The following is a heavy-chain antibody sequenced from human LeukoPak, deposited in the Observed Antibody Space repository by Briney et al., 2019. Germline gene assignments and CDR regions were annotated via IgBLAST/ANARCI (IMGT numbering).Heavy chain of an antibody. CDR1: GFTFSTYA. D-gene: IGHD6-13*01. CDR3: AKDWQQLDYYYYGMDV. V-gene: IGHV3-23*01. J-gene: IGHJ6*02. Sequence: GRSPRLSCAGSGFTFSTYAMSWVRQAPGKGLEWVSAISGSGGSTYYADSVKGRFTISRDNSKNTLYLQMNSLRAEDTAVYYCAKDWQQLDYYYYGMDVWGQGTTVTVSS. CDR2: ISGSGGST.